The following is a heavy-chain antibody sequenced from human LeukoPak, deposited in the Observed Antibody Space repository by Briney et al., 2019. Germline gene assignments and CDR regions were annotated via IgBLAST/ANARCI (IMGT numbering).Heavy chain of an antibody. CDR3: ARDPYSGNYGTYYYYYMDV. D-gene: IGHD1-26*01. CDR2: IRYDGSHK. V-gene: IGHV3-30*02. Sequence: GGSLRLSCAASGFTFRNYGMHWVRQAPGKGLEWVAFIRYDGSHKYYADSVKGRFTISRDNSKNTLFLQMDSLGPEDTAVYYCARDPYSGNYGTYYYYYMDVWGKGTTVTISS. CDR1: GFTFRNYG. J-gene: IGHJ6*03.